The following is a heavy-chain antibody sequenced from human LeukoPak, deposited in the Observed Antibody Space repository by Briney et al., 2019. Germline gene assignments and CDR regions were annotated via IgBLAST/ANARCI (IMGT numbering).Heavy chain of an antibody. V-gene: IGHV4-39*07. D-gene: IGHD3-9*01. J-gene: IGHJ5*02. CDR2: IYYSGST. Sequence: SETLSLTCTVSGGSISCSSYYWGWIRQPPGKGLEWIGSIYYSGSTYYNPSLKSRVTISVDTSKNQFSLKLSSVTAADTAVYYCARGPDILTGPQGGWFDPWGQGTLVTVSS. CDR1: GGSISCSSYY. CDR3: ARGPDILTGPQGGWFDP.